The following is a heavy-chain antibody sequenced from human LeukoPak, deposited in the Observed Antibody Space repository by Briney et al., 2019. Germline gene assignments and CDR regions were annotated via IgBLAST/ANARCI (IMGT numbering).Heavy chain of an antibody. V-gene: IGHV1-18*01. J-gene: IGHJ6*02. Sequence: GASVNVSCKASGYTFNSYGISWVRQAPGQGLEWMGWISAYNGNTNYAQKLQGRVTMTTDTSTSTAYMELRSLRSDDTAVYYCAREGSSSWYPIYYYYGMDVWGQGTTVTVSS. CDR3: AREGSSSWYPIYYYYGMDV. CDR2: ISAYNGNT. D-gene: IGHD6-13*01. CDR1: GYTFNSYG.